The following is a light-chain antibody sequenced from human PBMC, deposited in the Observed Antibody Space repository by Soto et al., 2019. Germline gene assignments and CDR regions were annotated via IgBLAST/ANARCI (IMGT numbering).Light chain of an antibody. Sequence: DIVMTQSPDSLAVSLGERATINCKSSQSVLLSSNNKNYLAWYQQKPGQPPKLLIYWASTRESGVPDRFSASGSGTDFTLSISSLQAEDVAVYYCQQYYSTPFTFGPGTKVDIK. CDR1: QSVLLSSNNKNY. V-gene: IGKV4-1*01. J-gene: IGKJ3*01. CDR2: WAS. CDR3: QQYYSTPFT.